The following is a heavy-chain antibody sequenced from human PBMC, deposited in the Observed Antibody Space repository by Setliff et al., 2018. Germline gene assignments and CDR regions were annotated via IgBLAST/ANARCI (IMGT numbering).Heavy chain of an antibody. J-gene: IGHJ5*02. CDR2: ISHSGSA. Sequence: SETLSLTCAVSGYSISSGNYWGWIRQPPGKGLEWIGSISHSGSAYYNPSLKSRVTISLDMSKNQFSLMLNSVTAADTAVYYCASFIIGGWQNWFDPWGHGTLVTVSS. CDR3: ASFIIGGWQNWFDP. V-gene: IGHV4-38-2*01. D-gene: IGHD6-19*01. CDR1: GYSISSGNY.